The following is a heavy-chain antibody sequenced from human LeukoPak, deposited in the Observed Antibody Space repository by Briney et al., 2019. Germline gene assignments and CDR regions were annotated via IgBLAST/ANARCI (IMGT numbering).Heavy chain of an antibody. CDR2: IYYSGNT. CDR1: GGSIGSSSYY. CDR3: ARQVVAVAGTGYFDY. J-gene: IGHJ4*02. V-gene: IGHV4-39*01. D-gene: IGHD6-19*01. Sequence: SETLSLTCTVSGGSIGSSSYYWGWIRQPPGEGLEWIGSIYYSGNTYYNPSLKSRVTISVDTSKNQFSLKLSSVTAADTAVYFCARQVVAVAGTGYFDYWGQGTLVTVSS.